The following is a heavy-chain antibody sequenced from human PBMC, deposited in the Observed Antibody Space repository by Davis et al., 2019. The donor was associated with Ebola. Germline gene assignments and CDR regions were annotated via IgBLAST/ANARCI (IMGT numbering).Heavy chain of an antibody. J-gene: IGHJ4*02. Sequence: GESLKISCEVPGLSFSDIDMNWVRQAPGKGLEWVSNINGVGSSRSYADSVRGRFSLSRDNSKNTLHMEMNSLTVEDTAVYYCLGDPNWAFGYWGQGTLVTVSS. CDR3: LGDPNWAFGY. D-gene: IGHD3-16*01. V-gene: IGHV3-23*01. CDR2: INGVGSSR. CDR1: GLSFSDID.